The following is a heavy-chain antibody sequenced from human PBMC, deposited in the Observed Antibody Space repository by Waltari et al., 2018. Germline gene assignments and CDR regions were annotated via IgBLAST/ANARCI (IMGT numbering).Heavy chain of an antibody. CDR1: GXXXXXXNW. CDR2: IYHSXXT. V-gene: IGHV4-4*02. Sequence: QVXLQESGPGLVXPSGTLSLTCAVSGXXXXXXNWWSWVRQPPXKGLEWIGEIYHSXXTNYNPSLKSRVTISVDKSKNQFSLKLXXXXAADTAVYYCARQTXXXXYWFDPWGQGTL. CDR3: ARQTXXXXYWFDP. J-gene: IGHJ5*02.